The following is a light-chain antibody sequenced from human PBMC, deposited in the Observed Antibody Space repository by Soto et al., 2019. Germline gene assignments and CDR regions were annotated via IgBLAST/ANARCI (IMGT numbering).Light chain of an antibody. CDR1: SSDVGGYNY. J-gene: IGLJ3*02. CDR3: SSFTSTSTQV. Sequence: QSALTQPASVSGSLGQSITISCTGTSSDVGGYNYVSWYQQHPGKVPKLMIYEVNHRPSGVSNRFSGSKSANTASLTISGLQADDEADYYCSSFTSTSTQVFGGGTKPTVL. CDR2: EVN. V-gene: IGLV2-14*01.